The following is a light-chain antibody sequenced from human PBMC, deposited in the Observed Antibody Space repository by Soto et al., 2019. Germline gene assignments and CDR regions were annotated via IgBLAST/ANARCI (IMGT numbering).Light chain of an antibody. Sequence: LTQSPSTLSLSQGERVTLSYRASQSVSRHLTWYQQKPGQAPRLLVYDASYRATGIPARFSGSGSGTDFTLTIRSLEPEDFAIYYCQQRSNWLITFGQGTRLEIK. V-gene: IGKV3-11*01. CDR1: QSVSRH. J-gene: IGKJ5*01. CDR3: QQRSNWLIT. CDR2: DAS.